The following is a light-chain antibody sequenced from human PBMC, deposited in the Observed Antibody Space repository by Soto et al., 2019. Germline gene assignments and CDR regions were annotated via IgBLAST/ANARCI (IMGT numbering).Light chain of an antibody. J-gene: IGKJ2*01. V-gene: IGKV4-1*01. CDR1: QSVLYSSKNKNY. CDR2: SAS. CDR3: QQYYSSQYT. Sequence: DIVMTQSPDSLAVSLGERDTINCKSSQSVLYSSKNKNYLAWYQQKQGQPPKLLIYSASTRDSRVPDRFSGSRSGTDFTLHISSMQAEDLAVYCCQQYYSSQYTFGPGTKLEIK.